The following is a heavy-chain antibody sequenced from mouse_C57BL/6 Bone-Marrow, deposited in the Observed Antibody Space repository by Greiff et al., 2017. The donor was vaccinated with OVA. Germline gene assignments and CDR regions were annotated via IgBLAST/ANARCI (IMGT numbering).Heavy chain of an antibody. CDR2: IRSKSNNYAT. CDR3: VRQEYYGSSPWFAY. CDR1: GFSFNTYA. J-gene: IGHJ3*01. D-gene: IGHD1-1*01. V-gene: IGHV10-1*01. Sequence: DVKLVESGGGLVQPKGSLKLSCAASGFSFNTYAMNWVRQAPGKGLEWVARIRSKSNNYATYYADSVKDRFTISRDDSESMLYLQMNNLKTEDTAMYYCVRQEYYGSSPWFAYWGQGTLVTVSA.